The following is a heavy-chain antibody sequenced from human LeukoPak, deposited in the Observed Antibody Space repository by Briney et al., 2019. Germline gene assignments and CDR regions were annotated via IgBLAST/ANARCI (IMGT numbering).Heavy chain of an antibody. Sequence: PGGSLRLSCAASGFTFSNYAMHWVRQAPGKGLEWVAVIWYDGSNKYYADSVKGRFTLSRDNSKNTLYLQMNSLRVVDTAVYYCAKDTLDFSRSSPGDYWGQGTLVTVSS. CDR3: AKDTLDFSRSSPGDY. CDR1: GFTFSNYA. V-gene: IGHV3-30*02. CDR2: IWYDGSNK. D-gene: IGHD3-3*01. J-gene: IGHJ4*02.